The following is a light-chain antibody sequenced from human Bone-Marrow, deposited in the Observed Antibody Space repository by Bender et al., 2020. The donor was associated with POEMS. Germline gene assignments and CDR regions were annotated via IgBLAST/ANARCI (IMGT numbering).Light chain of an antibody. CDR3: QSADSSGDYVV. V-gene: IGLV3-27*01. J-gene: IGLJ2*01. CDR2: KDS. CDR1: VLAKKY. Sequence: SYELTQPSSVSVSPGQTARITCSGDVLAKKYARWFQQKPGQAPVLVIYKDSERPSGIPERFSGSSSGTTVTLTISGAQAEDEADYYCQSADSSGDYVVFGGGTKVTVL.